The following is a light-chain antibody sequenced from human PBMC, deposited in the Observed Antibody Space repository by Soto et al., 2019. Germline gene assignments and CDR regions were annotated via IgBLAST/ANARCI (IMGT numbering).Light chain of an antibody. CDR1: QSISSS. Sequence: IQMTQSPSTVSASVGDRVTITCRASQSISSSLAWYQQKPGKAPKVLIYDASSLDSGVPSKFSGSGYGTEFTLTVSSLQPRDLTTYACPQYQSYPYSFGHQTTLETK. J-gene: IGKJ2*01. V-gene: IGKV1-5*01. CDR2: DAS. CDR3: PQYQSYPYS.